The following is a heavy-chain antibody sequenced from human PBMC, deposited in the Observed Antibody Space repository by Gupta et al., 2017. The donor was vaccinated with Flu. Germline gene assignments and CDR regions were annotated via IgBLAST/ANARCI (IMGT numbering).Heavy chain of an antibody. Sequence: EVQLVESGGGWVQPGGSLRLSCAASGFTFSSYSMNWVRQAPGKGLEWVSYISSSSSTIYYADSVKGRFTISRDNAKNSLYLQMNSLRDEDTAVYYCASINYSGSYYRQEFWGQGTLVTVSS. J-gene: IGHJ4*02. D-gene: IGHD1-26*01. CDR3: ASINYSGSYYRQEF. CDR2: ISSSSSTI. CDR1: GFTFSSYS. V-gene: IGHV3-48*02.